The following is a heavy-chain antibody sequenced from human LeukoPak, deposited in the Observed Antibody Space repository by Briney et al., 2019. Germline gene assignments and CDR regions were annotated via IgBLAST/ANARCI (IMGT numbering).Heavy chain of an antibody. CDR1: GGSFSGYY. V-gene: IGHV4-59*01. D-gene: IGHD1-26*01. CDR2: IHYSGST. J-gene: IGHJ4*02. Sequence: PSETLSLTCAVYGGSFSGYYWSWIRQPPGKGLEWIGYIHYSGSTNYNPSLKSRVTISVDTSENQFSLKLSSVTAADTAVYYCARGWQFVGPWGQGTLVTVSS. CDR3: ARGWQFVGP.